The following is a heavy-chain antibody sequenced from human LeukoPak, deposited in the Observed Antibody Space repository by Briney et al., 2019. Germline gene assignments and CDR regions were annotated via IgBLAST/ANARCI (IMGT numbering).Heavy chain of an antibody. CDR1: GFSLSTSGMR. V-gene: IGHV2-70*04. D-gene: IGHD6-19*01. CDR3: ARSPGYSSGWYNWFDP. J-gene: IGHJ5*02. Sequence: SGPALVKPTQTLTLTCTFSGFSLSTSGMRVSWIRQPPGKAREWLARIDWDDDKFYSTSLKTRLTISKDTSKNQVVLTMTNMDPVDTATYYCARSPGYSSGWYNWFDPWGQGTLVTVSS. CDR2: IDWDDDK.